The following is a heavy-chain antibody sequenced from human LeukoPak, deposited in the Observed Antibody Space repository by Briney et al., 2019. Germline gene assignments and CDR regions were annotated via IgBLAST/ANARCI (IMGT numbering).Heavy chain of an antibody. V-gene: IGHV1-24*01. D-gene: IGHD3-22*01. CDR3: ATRPIYDSSGYYYYFDY. CDR2: FDPEDGET. J-gene: IGHJ4*02. CDR1: GYTLTELS. Sequence: EASVKVSCKVSGYTLTELSMHWVRQAPGKGLEWMGGFDPEDGETIYAQKFQSRVTMTEDTSTDTAYMELSSLRSEDTAVYYCATRPIYDSSGYYYYFDYWGQGTLVTVSS.